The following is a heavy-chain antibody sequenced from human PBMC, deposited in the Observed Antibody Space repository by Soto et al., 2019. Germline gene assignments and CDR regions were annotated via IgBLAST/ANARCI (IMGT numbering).Heavy chain of an antibody. Sequence: ASVKVSCKPSGYIFTTYYVHWVRQAPGQGLQWLGIINPTGGSTTYAQKFQGRVTMTRDTSTSTFYMELSSLRSEDTAVYYCARTIVHDAFAIWGPGTMVTVSS. D-gene: IGHD1-1*01. CDR3: ARTIVHDAFAI. CDR2: INPTGGST. V-gene: IGHV1-46*01. CDR1: GYIFTTYY. J-gene: IGHJ3*02.